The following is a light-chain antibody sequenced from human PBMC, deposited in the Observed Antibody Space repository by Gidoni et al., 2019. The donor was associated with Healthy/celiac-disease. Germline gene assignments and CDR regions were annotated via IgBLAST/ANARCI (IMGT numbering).Light chain of an antibody. Sequence: EIVVTQSPATLSVSPGARATLSCRASQSVSSNLAWYQQKPGQAPRLLIYGASTRAIGIPARFSGSRSGTEFTHTISNLQSEYFAVYFCQQYNNWPRVTFGQGTKLEIK. V-gene: IGKV3-15*01. J-gene: IGKJ2*01. CDR2: GAS. CDR1: QSVSSN. CDR3: QQYNNWPRVT.